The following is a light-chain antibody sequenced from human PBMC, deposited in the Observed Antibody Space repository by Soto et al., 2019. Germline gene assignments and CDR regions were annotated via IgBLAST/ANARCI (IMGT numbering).Light chain of an antibody. J-gene: IGLJ1*01. CDR3: QTWGTGIRV. V-gene: IGLV4-69*01. CDR2: VNSDGSH. Sequence: QLVLTQSPSASASLGASVKLTCTLSSGHSNYAIAWHQQQPEKGPRYLMKVNSDGSHRKGDGIPDRFPGSSSGAQRYLTISSLQSEDEADYYCQTWGTGIRVFGTGTKLTVL. CDR1: SGHSNYA.